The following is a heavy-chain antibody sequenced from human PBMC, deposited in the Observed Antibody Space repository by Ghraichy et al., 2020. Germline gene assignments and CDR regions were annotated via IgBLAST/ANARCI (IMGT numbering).Heavy chain of an antibody. D-gene: IGHD3-22*01. V-gene: IGHV4-34*01. CDR3: ARALGTRYYYDSSGYYSPGSKTRYYYGMDV. CDR1: GGSFSGYY. CDR2: INHSGST. Sequence: SETLSLTCAVYGGSFSGYYWSWIRQPPGKGLEWIGEINHSGSTNYNPSLKSRVTISVDTSKNQFSLKLSSVTAADTAVYYCARALGTRYYYDSSGYYSPGSKTRYYYGMDVWGQGTTVTVSS. J-gene: IGHJ6*02.